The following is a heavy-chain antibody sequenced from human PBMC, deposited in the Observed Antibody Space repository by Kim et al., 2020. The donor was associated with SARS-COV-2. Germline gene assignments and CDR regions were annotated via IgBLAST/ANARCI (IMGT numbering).Heavy chain of an antibody. V-gene: IGHV4-34*01. CDR2: INHSGST. J-gene: IGHJ6*02. D-gene: IGHD3-22*01. CDR3: VRVPVYCSSDYCYNHYHYGLDV. Sequence: SETLSLTCAVYGGSFNNYYWSWIRQPPGKGLEWIGEINHSGSTNYNPSLKSRVTVSLDTSKTQFSLRLSSVTAADTAVYFCVRVPVYCSSDYCYNHYHYGLDVWGQGTTVTVS. CDR1: GGSFNNYY.